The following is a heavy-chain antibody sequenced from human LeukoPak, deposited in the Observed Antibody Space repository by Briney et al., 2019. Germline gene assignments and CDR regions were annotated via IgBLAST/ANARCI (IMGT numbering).Heavy chain of an antibody. V-gene: IGHV3-23*01. D-gene: IGHD2-15*01. CDR3: AKDLYCSGGSCYWALGAFDI. J-gene: IGHJ3*02. CDR1: GFTFSSYS. CDR2: ISGSGGST. Sequence: GGSLRLSCAASGFTFSSYSMNWVRQAPGKGLEWVSAISGSGGSTYYADSVEGRFTISRDNSKNTLYLQMNSLRAEDTAVYYCAKDLYCSGGSCYWALGAFDIWGQGTMVTVSS.